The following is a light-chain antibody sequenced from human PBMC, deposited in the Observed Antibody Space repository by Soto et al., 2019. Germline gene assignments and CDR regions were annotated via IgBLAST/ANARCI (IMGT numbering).Light chain of an antibody. J-gene: IGLJ1*01. Sequence: ALTQPASVSGSPGQSIAISCTGTSSDVGGYDYVSWYQQHPDKAPKLMIYEVTKRPSGVSNRFSGSKSGNTASLTISGLQPEDGADYYCSPQPSASTRVFGRGPKPTVL. CDR2: EVT. CDR3: SPQPSASTRV. CDR1: SSDVGGYDY. V-gene: IGLV2-14*01.